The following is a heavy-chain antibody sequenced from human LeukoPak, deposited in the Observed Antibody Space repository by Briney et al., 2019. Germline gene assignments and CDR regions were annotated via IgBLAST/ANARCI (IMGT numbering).Heavy chain of an antibody. CDR1: GGSFSGYY. Sequence: TASETLSLTCAVYGGSFSGYYWSWIRQPPGKGLEWIGEINHSGSTNYNPSLKSRVTISVDTSKNQFSLKLSSVTAADTAVYYCARQRRYNWNDQRDYYYYMDVWGKGTTVTISS. CDR3: ARQRRYNWNDQRDYYYYMDV. J-gene: IGHJ6*03. CDR2: INHSGST. D-gene: IGHD1-20*01. V-gene: IGHV4-34*01.